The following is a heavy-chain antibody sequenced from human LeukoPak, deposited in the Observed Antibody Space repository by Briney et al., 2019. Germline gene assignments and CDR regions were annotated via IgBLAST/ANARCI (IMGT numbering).Heavy chain of an antibody. CDR3: ARGLGDYNTDWFPVSGY. D-gene: IGHD3-9*01. J-gene: IGHJ4*02. Sequence: GASVNVSCKASGYTFTTHDLTWVRQATGQGPEWMGWMNPGSGDTAYAQKFQGRVTMTRDTSMSTVYMELNSLGSEDTAICYCARGLGDYNTDWFPVSGYWGQGTPVTVSS. V-gene: IGHV1-8*01. CDR1: GYTFTTHD. CDR2: MNPGSGDT.